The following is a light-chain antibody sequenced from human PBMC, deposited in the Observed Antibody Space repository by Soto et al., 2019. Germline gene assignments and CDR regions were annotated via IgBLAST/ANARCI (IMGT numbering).Light chain of an antibody. CDR3: QSYDSSLSGFYV. V-gene: IGLV1-40*01. Sequence: QAVVTQPPSVSGAPGQRVIISCTGSSSNIGVGYDVHWYQQFPGSAPKLLIFGNNNRPSWVPDRFSGSKSGTSASLAITGLQAEDEADYYCQSYDSSLSGFYVFGTGTKVTVL. CDR1: SSNIGVGYD. J-gene: IGLJ1*01. CDR2: GNN.